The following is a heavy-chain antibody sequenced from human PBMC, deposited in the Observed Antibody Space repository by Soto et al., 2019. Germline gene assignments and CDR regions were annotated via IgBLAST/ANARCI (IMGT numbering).Heavy chain of an antibody. D-gene: IGHD3-3*01. CDR3: ARVRHSRTPEGTVLDF. J-gene: IGHJ3*01. CDR1: VFTFSDHY. Sequence: GGSLRLSCGASVFTFSDHYMDWVRQATGKGLEWVGRIRTKANSYSIQYGASVTGRFIISIDDSQNSLYLQMNSLKTEDTAVFFCARVRHSRTPEGTVLDFWGQGTMVTVSS. V-gene: IGHV3-72*01. CDR2: IRTKANSYSI.